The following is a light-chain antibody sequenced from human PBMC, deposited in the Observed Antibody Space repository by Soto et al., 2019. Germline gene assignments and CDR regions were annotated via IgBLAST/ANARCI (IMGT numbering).Light chain of an antibody. CDR1: SSDVGGYNY. V-gene: IGLV2-8*01. J-gene: IGLJ1*01. CDR3: CSYAGSYV. CDR2: EVN. Sequence: QSVLTQPPSASGSPGQSVAISCTGTSSDVGGYNYVSWYQQHPGKAPKLMIYEVNKRPSGVPDRFSGSKSGNTASLTISGLQAEDEADYYCCSYAGSYVFGTGTKVTV.